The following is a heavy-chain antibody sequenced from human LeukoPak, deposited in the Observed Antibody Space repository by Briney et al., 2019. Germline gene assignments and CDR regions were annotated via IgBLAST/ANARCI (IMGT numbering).Heavy chain of an antibody. Sequence: PGGSLRLSCAVSGFTFSSYAMSWVRQAPGKGLEWVSSISSSRNYIYYADSVKGRFTISRDNAKNSLYLQMSSLRAEDTAVYYCARGTPGYYYDSSGYWFDYWGQGTLVTVSS. CDR1: GFTFSSYA. CDR2: ISSSRNYI. D-gene: IGHD3-22*01. CDR3: ARGTPGYYYDSSGYWFDY. J-gene: IGHJ4*02. V-gene: IGHV3-21*01.